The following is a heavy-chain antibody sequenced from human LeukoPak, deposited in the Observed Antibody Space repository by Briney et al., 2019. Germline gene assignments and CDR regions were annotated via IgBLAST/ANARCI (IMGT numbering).Heavy chain of an antibody. CDR2: IYYSGST. Sequence: PSETLSLTCTVSGGSISSYYWSWIRQPPGKGLEWIGYIYYSGSTNYNPSLKSRVTISVDTSKNQFSLKLSSVTAADTAVYYCARGGITGTSDYWGQGTLVTVSS. V-gene: IGHV4-59*01. J-gene: IGHJ4*02. D-gene: IGHD1-20*01. CDR3: ARGGITGTSDY. CDR1: GGSISSYY.